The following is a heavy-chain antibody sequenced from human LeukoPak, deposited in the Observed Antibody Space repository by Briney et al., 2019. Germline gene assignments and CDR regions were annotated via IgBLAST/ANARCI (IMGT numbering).Heavy chain of an antibody. CDR3: AKFIAAPFYFDY. CDR1: GFTFSNYW. J-gene: IGHJ4*02. D-gene: IGHD6-13*01. V-gene: IGHV3-7*01. CDR2: IKQDGSEK. Sequence: PGGSLRLSCAASGFTFSNYWMSWVRQAPGKGLEWVANIKQDGSEKYYMDSVKGRFTISRDNANNSLYLQMNSLRAEDTAVYYCAKFIAAPFYFDYWGQGTLVTVSS.